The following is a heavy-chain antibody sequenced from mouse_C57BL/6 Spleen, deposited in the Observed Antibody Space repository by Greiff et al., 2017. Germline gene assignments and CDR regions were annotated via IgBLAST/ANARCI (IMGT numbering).Heavy chain of an antibody. CDR3: VYGDQDFGY. CDR1: GFNITDYY. V-gene: IGHV14-1*01. Sequence: EVQLQQSGAELVRPGASVKLSCTASGFNITDYYMHWVKQRPEQGLEWIGRIDPEDGDTEYAPKFQSKATMTADTASNTACLQLSSLTSEDTAVYCAVYGDQDFGYWGQGTTVTVAS. CDR2: IDPEDGDT. J-gene: IGHJ2*01. D-gene: IGHD1-1*01.